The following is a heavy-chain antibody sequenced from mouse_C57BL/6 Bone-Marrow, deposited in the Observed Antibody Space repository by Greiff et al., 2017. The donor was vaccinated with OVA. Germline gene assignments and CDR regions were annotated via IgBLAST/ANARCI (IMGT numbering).Heavy chain of an antibody. CDR1: GFTFSSYG. CDR3: VITTVVAPFAY. Sequence: EVKLVESGGDLVKPGGSLKLSCAASGFTFSSYGMSWVRQTPDKRLEWVATISSGGSYTYYPDSVKGRFTISRDNAKNTLYLQMSSLKSEDTAVYYCVITTVVAPFAYWGEGTLVTVSA. D-gene: IGHD1-1*01. J-gene: IGHJ3*01. CDR2: ISSGGSYT. V-gene: IGHV5-6*01.